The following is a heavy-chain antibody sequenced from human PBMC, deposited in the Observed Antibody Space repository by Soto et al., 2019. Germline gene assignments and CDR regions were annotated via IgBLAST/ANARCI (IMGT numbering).Heavy chain of an antibody. CDR2: ISGSGGST. Sequence: GGSLRLSCAASGLTFSSYAMSWVRQAPGKGLEWVSAISGSGGSTYYADSVKGRFTISRDNSKDTLYLQMNSLRAEDTAVYYCAKEIEWLVRYNWFDPWGQGTLVTVSS. D-gene: IGHD6-19*01. V-gene: IGHV3-23*01. CDR3: AKEIEWLVRYNWFDP. CDR1: GLTFSSYA. J-gene: IGHJ5*02.